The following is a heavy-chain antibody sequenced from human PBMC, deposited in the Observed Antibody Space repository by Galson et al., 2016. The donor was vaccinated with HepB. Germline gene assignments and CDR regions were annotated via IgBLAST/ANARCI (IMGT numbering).Heavy chain of an antibody. V-gene: IGHV4-39*01. CDR1: GGSISSTNYY. D-gene: IGHD5-12*01. CDR2: VYYSGST. Sequence: SETLSLTCTVSGGSISSTNYYWGWIRQPPGKGLECIGYVYYSGSTYYNPSLKGRVTISVDTSKNQFSLRLSSVTAADTAVYYCARLCREVATIPGVRPTFDYWGQGTLVTVSS. CDR3: ARLCREVATIPGVRPTFDY. J-gene: IGHJ4*02.